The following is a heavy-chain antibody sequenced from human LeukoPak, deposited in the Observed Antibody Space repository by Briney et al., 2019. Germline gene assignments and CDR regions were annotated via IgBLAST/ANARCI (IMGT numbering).Heavy chain of an antibody. J-gene: IGHJ4*02. CDR2: ISGNDGST. CDR1: GFTFDDYA. CDR3: AKRTFRLAVPPY. D-gene: IGHD6-19*01. Sequence: TGRSLRLSCAASGFTFDDYAMHWVRQAPGKGLEWVSGISGNDGSTYYADSVKGRFTVSRDNSKNTLYLQMDSLRAEDTAVYYCAKRTFRLAVPPYWGQGTLVTVSS. V-gene: IGHV3-23*01.